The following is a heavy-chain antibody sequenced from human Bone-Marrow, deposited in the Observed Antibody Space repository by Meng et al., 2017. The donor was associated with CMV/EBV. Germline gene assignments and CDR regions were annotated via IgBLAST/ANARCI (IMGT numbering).Heavy chain of an antibody. V-gene: IGHV3-48*03. CDR3: ASSRFFDY. CDR1: GFTFSSFE. CDR2: ISDTGTTI. J-gene: IGHJ4*02. Sequence: GESLKISCVASGFTFSSFEMNWVRQAPGKGLEWLSYISDTGTTIYYADSVMGRFTISRDNAKNSVYLQMNSLRAEDTAVYYCASSRFFDYWGQGTLVTVSS.